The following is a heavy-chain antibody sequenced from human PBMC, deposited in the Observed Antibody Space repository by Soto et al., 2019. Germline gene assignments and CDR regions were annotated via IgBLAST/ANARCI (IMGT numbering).Heavy chain of an antibody. J-gene: IGHJ4*02. CDR2: IIPIFGTA. Sequence: SVKVSCKASGGTFSSYAISWVRQAPGQGLEWMGGIIPIFGTANYAQKFQGRVTITADESTSTAYMELSSLRSEDTAVYYCAAYSSSSYYFDYWGQGTLVTVSS. CDR1: GGTFSSYA. CDR3: AAYSSSSYYFDY. D-gene: IGHD6-13*01. V-gene: IGHV1-69*13.